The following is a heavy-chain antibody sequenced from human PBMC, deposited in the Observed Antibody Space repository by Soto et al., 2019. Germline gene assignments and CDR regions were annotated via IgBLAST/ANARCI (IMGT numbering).Heavy chain of an antibody. CDR1: GFTFSSYA. CDR2: ISSNGGRT. J-gene: IGHJ4*02. CDR3: VKDRSGSYYLNDY. V-gene: IGHV3-64D*08. Sequence: GGSLRLSCSASGFTFSSYAMHWVRQAPGKGLEYVSAISSNGGRTYYADSVKDRFTISRDNPKNTLYLQMSSLRAEDTAVYYCVKDRSGSYYLNDYWGQGTLVTVSS. D-gene: IGHD1-26*01.